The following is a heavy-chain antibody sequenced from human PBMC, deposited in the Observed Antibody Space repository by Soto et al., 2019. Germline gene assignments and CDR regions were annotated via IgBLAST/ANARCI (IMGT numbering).Heavy chain of an antibody. CDR2: INPATGNT. CDR1: GYTFATYA. CDR3: ARMYKSAGGLET. J-gene: IGHJ5*02. Sequence: QVQLVQSGAEVKKPGASVKVSCKASGYTFATYAIHWVRQAPGEGLEWMGWINPATGNTEYSEKFQDRVTLTRDTSATTAYMELRGLRFEDTAVYYCARMYKSAGGLETWGQGTLVTVSS. V-gene: IGHV1-3*01. D-gene: IGHD1-20*01.